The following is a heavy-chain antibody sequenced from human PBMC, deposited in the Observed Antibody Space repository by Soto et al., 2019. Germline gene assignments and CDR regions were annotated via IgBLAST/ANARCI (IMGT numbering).Heavy chain of an antibody. V-gene: IGHV3-48*01. CDR1: GFTFSSYS. CDR2: ISSSSSTI. CDR3: ARIGRLRWGDY. J-gene: IGHJ4*02. D-gene: IGHD4-17*01. Sequence: GGSLRLSCAASGFTFSSYSMNWVRQAPGKGLEWVSYISSSSSTIYYADSVKGRFTISRDNAKNSLYLQMNSLRAEDTAVYYCARIGRLRWGDYWGQGTLVTISS.